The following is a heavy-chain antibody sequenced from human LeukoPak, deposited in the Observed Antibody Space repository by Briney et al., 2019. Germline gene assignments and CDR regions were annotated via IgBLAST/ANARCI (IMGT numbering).Heavy chain of an antibody. D-gene: IGHD3-3*01. J-gene: IGHJ4*02. Sequence: GGSLRLSCATSGFIFSTHAMHWVRQAPGKGLEWEAFIWYDGSNQNYADSVKGRFTISRDNSKNTLYLQMNSLRAEDTAVYYCARGVPRRIFGVVIKGGAYFDYWGQGTLVTVSS. CDR2: IWYDGSNQ. CDR3: ARGVPRRIFGVVIKGGAYFDY. CDR1: GFIFSTHA. V-gene: IGHV3-33*01.